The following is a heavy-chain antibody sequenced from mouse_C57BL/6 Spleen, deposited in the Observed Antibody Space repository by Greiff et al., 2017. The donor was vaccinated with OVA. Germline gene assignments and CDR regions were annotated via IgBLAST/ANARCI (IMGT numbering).Heavy chain of an antibody. V-gene: IGHV5-9*01. CDR1: GFTFSSYT. Sequence: EVQGVESGGGLVKPGGSLKLSCAASGFTFSSYTMSWVRQTPEKRLEWVATISGGGGNTYYPDSVKGRFTISRDNAKNTLYLQMSSLRSEDTALYYCARLSLTGTFDYWGQGTTLTVSS. J-gene: IGHJ2*01. CDR3: ARLSLTGTFDY. D-gene: IGHD4-1*01. CDR2: ISGGGGNT.